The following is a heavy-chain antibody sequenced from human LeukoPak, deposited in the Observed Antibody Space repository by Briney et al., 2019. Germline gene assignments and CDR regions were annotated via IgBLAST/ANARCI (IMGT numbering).Heavy chain of an antibody. CDR3: ARDPPIFGGGRVFDP. V-gene: IGHV4-39*07. J-gene: IGHJ5*02. CDR2: IYTSGST. D-gene: IGHD3-3*01. CDR1: GGSISSSSYY. Sequence: PSETLSLTCTVSGGSISSSSYYWGWIRQPPGKGLEWIGSIYTSGSTNYNPSLKSRVTMSVDTSKNQFSLKLSSVTAADTAVYYCARDPPIFGGGRVFDPWGQGTLVTVSS.